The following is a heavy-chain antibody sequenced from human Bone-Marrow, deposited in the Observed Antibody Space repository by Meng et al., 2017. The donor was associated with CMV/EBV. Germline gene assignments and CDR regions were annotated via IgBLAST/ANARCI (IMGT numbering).Heavy chain of an antibody. Sequence: ISCKGSGYSCTRDWISWVRQMPGKGLEWMGRIDPGASYTNYSPSFQGHVTISVDKSSSTAYLQWSSLKASDTAMYYCARHGLTTVGDFWGQGTLVTVSS. CDR3: ARHGLTTVGDF. D-gene: IGHD4-23*01. CDR1: GYSCTRDW. CDR2: IDPGASYT. V-gene: IGHV5-10-1*01. J-gene: IGHJ4*02.